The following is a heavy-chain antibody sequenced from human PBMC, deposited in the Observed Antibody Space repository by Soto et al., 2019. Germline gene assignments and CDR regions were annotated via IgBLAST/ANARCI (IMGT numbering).Heavy chain of an antibody. J-gene: IGHJ4*02. D-gene: IGHD3-22*01. CDR2: ISAYNGNT. CDR1: GYTFTSYD. Sequence: QVQLVQSGAEVKKPGASVKVSCKASGYTFTSYDISWVRQAPGQGLEWMGWISAYNGNTNYAQKLQGRVTMTTDSSTSTAYRELRSLRSDGTALYYCARRPPRDSSGYYNYWGQGTLVTVSS. CDR3: ARRPPRDSSGYYNY. V-gene: IGHV1-18*01.